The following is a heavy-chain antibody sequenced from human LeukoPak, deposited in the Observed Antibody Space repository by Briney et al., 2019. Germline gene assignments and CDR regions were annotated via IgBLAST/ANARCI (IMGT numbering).Heavy chain of an antibody. Sequence: SETLSLTCTVSGGSISSYYWSWIRQPPGKGLEWIGYIYYSGSTNYNPSLKSRVTISVDTSKNQFSLKLSSVTAADTAVHYCARYGGSSSGLDYWGQGTLVTVSS. CDR2: IYYSGST. CDR1: GGSISSYY. J-gene: IGHJ4*02. V-gene: IGHV4-59*01. D-gene: IGHD6-6*01. CDR3: ARYGGSSSGLDY.